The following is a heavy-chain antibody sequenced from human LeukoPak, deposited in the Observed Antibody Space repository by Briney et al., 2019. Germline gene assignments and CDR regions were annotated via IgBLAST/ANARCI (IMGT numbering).Heavy chain of an antibody. D-gene: IGHD4-17*01. V-gene: IGHV4-4*07. CDR1: GGSLTRYH. CDR3: ARSPYGDYPGWFDP. J-gene: IGHJ5*02. Sequence: SETLSLTCTVSGGSLTRYHWGWIRQPAGKGLEWIGRIYTSGSTNYNPSLKSRVTMSVDTSKNQFSLKLSSVTAADTAVYYCARSPYGDYPGWFDPWGQGTLVTVSS. CDR2: IYTSGST.